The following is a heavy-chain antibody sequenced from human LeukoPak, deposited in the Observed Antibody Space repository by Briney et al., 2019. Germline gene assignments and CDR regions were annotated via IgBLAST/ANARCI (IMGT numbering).Heavy chain of an antibody. V-gene: IGHV4-38-2*02. CDR2: IYHSGST. Sequence: SETLSLTCTVSGYSISSGYYWGWIRQPPGKGLEWIGSIYHSGSTYYNPSLKSRVTISVDTSKNQFSLKLSSMTAADTAVYYCARDYSGLDYWGQGTLVTVSS. D-gene: IGHD2-21*01. CDR1: GYSISSGYY. CDR3: ARDYSGLDY. J-gene: IGHJ4*02.